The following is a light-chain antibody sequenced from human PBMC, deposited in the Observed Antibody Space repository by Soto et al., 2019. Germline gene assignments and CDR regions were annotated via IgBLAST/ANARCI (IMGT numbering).Light chain of an antibody. CDR1: SSNIGENA. J-gene: IGLJ3*02. V-gene: IGLV1-44*01. CDR2: SDD. Sequence: QSVLIQPPSASGTPGQRVTIPCSGSSSNIGENAVTWYQQLPGTAPKVLIYSDDQRPSGVPDRFSASKSGTSASLAISGLQSEDAADYYCAAWDDNLDGWMFGGGTKVTVL. CDR3: AAWDDNLDGWM.